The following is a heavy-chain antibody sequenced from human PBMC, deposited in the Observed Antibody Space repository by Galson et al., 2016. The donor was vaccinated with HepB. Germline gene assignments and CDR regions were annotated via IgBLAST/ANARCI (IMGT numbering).Heavy chain of an antibody. CDR3: ARYGSWTGFDY. CDR2: ISHSGSV. CDR1: LDTISITGYF. V-gene: IGHV4-31*03. J-gene: IGHJ4*02. D-gene: IGHD6-13*01. Sequence: TLSLTCTVSLDTISITGYFWSWIRQVPGGGLEWIGYISHSGSVYLNPSLKSRSVISVDTSKNQFSLDVRSVTAADTAVYFCARYGSWTGFDYWGRRILVTVSS.